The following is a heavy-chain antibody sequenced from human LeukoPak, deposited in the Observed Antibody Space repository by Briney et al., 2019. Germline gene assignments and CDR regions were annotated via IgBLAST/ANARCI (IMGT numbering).Heavy chain of an antibody. CDR1: GGSTSNHY. CDR3: ATSYSDSVYDAFNI. V-gene: IGHV4-59*11. CDR2: ISDLGST. Sequence: SETLSLTCTVSGGSTSNHYWNWIRQPPGTGLEWIGYISDLGSTNYNPSLKSRLTISVDTSTNQLSLRLTSVTAADTAVYYCATSYSDSVYDAFNIWGQGTVVSVSS. J-gene: IGHJ3*02. D-gene: IGHD4-11*01.